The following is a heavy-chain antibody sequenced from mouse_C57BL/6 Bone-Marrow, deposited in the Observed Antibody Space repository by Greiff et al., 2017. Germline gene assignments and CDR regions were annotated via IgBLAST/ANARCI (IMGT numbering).Heavy chain of an antibody. CDR3: ARNDGNHGGFAY. CDR2: IAPANGNT. D-gene: IGHD2-1*01. V-gene: IGHV14-3*01. CDR1: GFNIKNTY. J-gene: IGHJ3*01. Sequence: VHVKQSVAELVRPGASVKLSCTASGFNIKNTYMHWVKQRPEQGLEWIGRIAPANGNTKYAPKFQGKATITADTASNTAYLQLSSLTSEDTAIYYCARNDGNHGGFAYWGQGTLVTVSA.